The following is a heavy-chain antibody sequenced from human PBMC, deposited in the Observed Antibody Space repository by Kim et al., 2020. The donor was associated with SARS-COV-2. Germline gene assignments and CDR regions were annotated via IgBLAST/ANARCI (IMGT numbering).Heavy chain of an antibody. CDR3: AKDPGSGTGVTCSHNYY. Sequence: GGSLRLSCAASGFTFSSYAMSWVRQAPGKGLEWVSPISGSGGSKSNADAVKGRFTISSANAKNTPYPQMKILRPKATAADYCAKDPGSGTGVTCSHNYY. CDR2: ISGSGGSK. CDR1: GFTFSSYA. J-gene: IGHJ6*03. D-gene: IGHD1-1*01. V-gene: IGHV3-23*01.